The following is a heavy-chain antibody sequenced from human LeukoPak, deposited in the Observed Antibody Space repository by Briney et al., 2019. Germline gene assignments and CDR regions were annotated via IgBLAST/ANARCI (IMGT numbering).Heavy chain of an antibody. V-gene: IGHV4-59*01. CDR2: IYYSGST. CDR3: ARSAYYYGSGSYISPSAFDI. CDR1: GGSISSYY. J-gene: IGHJ3*02. Sequence: SETLSLTCTVSGGSISSYYWSWIRQPPGKGLEWIGYIYYSGSTNYNPSLKSRVTISVDTSKNQFSLKLSSVIAADTAVYYCARSAYYYGSGSYISPSAFDIWGQGTMVTVSS. D-gene: IGHD3-10*01.